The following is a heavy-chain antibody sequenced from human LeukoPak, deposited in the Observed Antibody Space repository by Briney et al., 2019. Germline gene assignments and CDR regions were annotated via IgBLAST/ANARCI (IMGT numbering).Heavy chain of an antibody. CDR1: GYSVSSGYW. D-gene: IGHD3-10*01. Sequence: KSSETLSLTCAVSGYSVSSGYWWGWIRQPPGKGLEWIGSLYHSGSTYYNPSLKSRVTISVDTSKNQSSLKLSSVTAADTAVYYCARLYGSGSADYWGQGTLVTVSS. CDR3: ARLYGSGSADY. V-gene: IGHV4-38-2*01. CDR2: LYHSGST. J-gene: IGHJ4*02.